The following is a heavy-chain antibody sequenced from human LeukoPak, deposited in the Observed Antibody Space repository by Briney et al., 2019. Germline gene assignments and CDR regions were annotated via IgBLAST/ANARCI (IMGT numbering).Heavy chain of an antibody. CDR3: ARIDYYGSGSYYNYFDY. CDR1: GYSISSGYY. D-gene: IGHD3-10*01. V-gene: IGHV4-38-2*02. J-gene: IGHJ4*02. CDR2: IYHSGST. Sequence: PSETLSLTCTVSGYSISSGYYWGWIRQPPGKGLEWIGSIYHSGSTNYNPSLKSRVTISVDTSKNQFSLKLSSVTAADTAVYYCARIDYYGSGSYYNYFDYWGQGTLVTVSS.